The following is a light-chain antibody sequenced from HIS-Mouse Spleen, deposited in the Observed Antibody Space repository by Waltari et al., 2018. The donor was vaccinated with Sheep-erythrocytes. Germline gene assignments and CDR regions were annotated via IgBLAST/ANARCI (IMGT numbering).Light chain of an antibody. Sequence: SYELTQPPSVSVSPGQTASITCSGDKLGDKYACWYQQKPGQSPVLVIYQDSKRPSGIPGRFSGPNSGNTATLTISGTQAMDEADYYCQAWDSSTLVVFGGGTKLTVL. V-gene: IGLV3-1*01. CDR1: KLGDKY. CDR2: QDS. CDR3: QAWDSSTLVV. J-gene: IGLJ2*01.